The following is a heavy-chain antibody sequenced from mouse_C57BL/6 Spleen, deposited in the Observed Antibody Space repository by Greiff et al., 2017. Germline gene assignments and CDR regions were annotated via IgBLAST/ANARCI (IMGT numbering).Heavy chain of an antibody. D-gene: IGHD2-4*01. CDR1: GYAFSSSW. V-gene: IGHV1-82*01. J-gene: IGHJ4*01. CDR3: ARDDYDHYAMDY. CDR2: IYPGDGDT. Sequence: VKLVESGPELVKPGASVKISCKASGYAFSSSWMNWVKQRPGQGLEWIGRIYPGDGDTNYNGKFKGKATLTADKSSSTAYMQLSSLTSEDSAVYFCARDDYDHYAMDYWGQGTSVTVSS.